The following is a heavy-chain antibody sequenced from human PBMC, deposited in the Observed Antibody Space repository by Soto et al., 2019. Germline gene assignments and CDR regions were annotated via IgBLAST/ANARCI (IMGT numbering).Heavy chain of an antibody. D-gene: IGHD2-15*01. CDR1: GYSFTSYW. CDR2: IDPSDSYT. J-gene: IGHJ4*02. Sequence: PGDSLKISCKGSGYSFTSYWISWVRQMPAKGLEWTGRIDPSDSYTDYSPSFQGHVTISADKSISTAYLQWSSLKASDTAMYYCARQNCSGGSCYSDFEYWGKGTLVTVSS. CDR3: ARQNCSGGSCYSDFEY. V-gene: IGHV5-10-1*01.